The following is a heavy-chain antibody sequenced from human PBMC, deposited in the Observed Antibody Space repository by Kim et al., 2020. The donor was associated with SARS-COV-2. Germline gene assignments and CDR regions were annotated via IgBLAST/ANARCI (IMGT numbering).Heavy chain of an antibody. CDR1: GFTFSSYW. J-gene: IGHJ5*02. CDR3: ARRPETNDYSNYHNWFDP. D-gene: IGHD4-4*01. Sequence: GGSLRLSCAASGFTFSSYWMSWVRQAPGKGLEWVANIKQDGSEKYYVDSVKGRFTISRDNAKNSLYLQMNSLRAEDTAVYYCARRPETNDYSNYHNWFDPWGQGTLVTVSS. CDR2: IKQDGSEK. V-gene: IGHV3-7*01.